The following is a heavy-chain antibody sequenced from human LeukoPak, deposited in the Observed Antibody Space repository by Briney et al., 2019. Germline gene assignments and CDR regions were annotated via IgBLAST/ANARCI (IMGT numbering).Heavy chain of an antibody. CDR2: MNPNSGNT. Sequence: VASVKVSCKASGYTFTSYDINWVRQATGQGLEWMGWMNPNSGNTGYAQKFQGRVTMTRNTSISTAYVELSSLRSEDTAVYYCARGAYSSSWYYYYYYGMDVWGQGTTVTVSS. V-gene: IGHV1-8*01. J-gene: IGHJ6*02. CDR1: GYTFTSYD. D-gene: IGHD6-13*01. CDR3: ARGAYSSSWYYYYYYGMDV.